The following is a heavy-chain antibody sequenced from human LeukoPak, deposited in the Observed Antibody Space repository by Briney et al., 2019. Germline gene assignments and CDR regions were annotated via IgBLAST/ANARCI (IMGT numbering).Heavy chain of an antibody. D-gene: IGHD3-22*01. CDR2: IYTSGST. V-gene: IGHV4-61*02. J-gene: IGHJ3*02. CDR1: GGSISSGSYY. CDR3: ACLTTADAFDI. Sequence: SETLSLTCTVYGGSISSGSYYWSWIRQPAGKGLEWIRRIYTSGSTNYNPSLKSRATISVDTSKNQFSLKLSSVTAADTAVYYCACLTTADAFDIWGQGTMVTVSS.